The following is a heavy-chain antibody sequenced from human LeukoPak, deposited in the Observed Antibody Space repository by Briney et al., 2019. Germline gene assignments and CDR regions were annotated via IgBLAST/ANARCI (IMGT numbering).Heavy chain of an antibody. CDR3: ARGDYETHGYQTR. CDR2: INTNTGNP. V-gene: IGHV7-4-1*02. J-gene: IGHJ4*02. Sequence: ASVKVSCKASGYIFTSYVLHWLRQAPGQGLEWMGWINTNTGNPTYAQGFTGRFVFSSDTSVSTAYLQISSLKADDTAMYYCARGDYETHGYQTRWGQGTLVTVSS. CDR1: GYIFTSYV. D-gene: IGHD3-22*01.